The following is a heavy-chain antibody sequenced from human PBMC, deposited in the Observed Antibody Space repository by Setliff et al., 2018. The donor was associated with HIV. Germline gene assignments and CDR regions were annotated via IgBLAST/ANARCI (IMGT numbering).Heavy chain of an antibody. D-gene: IGHD1-26*01. J-gene: IGHJ3*02. Sequence: GASVKVSCKASGYTFTSYGISWVRQAPGQGLEWMGWISAYNGNTNYAQKLQGRVTMTTDTSTSTAYMELRSLRSDYTAVYYCARDSEWGSYIYWTCEIWGQGTMFTVSS. CDR1: GYTFTSYG. CDR2: ISAYNGNT. CDR3: ARDSEWGSYIYWTCEI. V-gene: IGHV1-18*01.